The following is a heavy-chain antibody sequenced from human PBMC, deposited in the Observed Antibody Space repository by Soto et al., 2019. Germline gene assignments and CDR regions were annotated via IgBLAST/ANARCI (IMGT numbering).Heavy chain of an antibody. CDR3: AAPPRY. D-gene: IGHD6-6*01. J-gene: IGHJ4*02. Sequence: SETLSLTCAVSGGSISSGGYSWSWIRQPPGKGLECIGYISYSGSTKYNPSLKNRVTILRDTSKKQFSLKLSSVTAADTAIYYCAAPPRYWGQGTLVTVSS. V-gene: IGHV4-61*08. CDR1: GGSISSGGYS. CDR2: ISYSGST.